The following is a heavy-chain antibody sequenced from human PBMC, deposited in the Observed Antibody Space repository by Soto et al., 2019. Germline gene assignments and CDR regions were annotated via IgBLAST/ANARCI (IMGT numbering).Heavy chain of an antibody. Sequence: EVQLLESGGGLVQPGGSLRLSCAASGFTFSSYAMSWVRQAPGKGLEWVSAISGSGGSTYYADSVKGRFTISRDNSKNTLYLQMNSLRAEDTAVYYCARADFSYYYGMDVWGQGTTVTVSS. J-gene: IGHJ6*02. CDR3: ARADFSYYYGMDV. CDR2: ISGSGGST. CDR1: GFTFSSYA. V-gene: IGHV3-23*01. D-gene: IGHD3-3*01.